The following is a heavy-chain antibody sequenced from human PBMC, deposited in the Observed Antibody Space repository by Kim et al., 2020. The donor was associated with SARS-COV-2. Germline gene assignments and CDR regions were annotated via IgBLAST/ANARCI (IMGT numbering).Heavy chain of an antibody. D-gene: IGHD1-26*01. J-gene: IGHJ5*02. CDR2: T. CDR3: ARVSVGGFDP. Sequence: TRYGQKFQGRVGITRDTSMNTVYMELTTLRFEDTAVYYCARVSVGGFDPWGQGTLVTVSS. V-gene: IGHV1-46*01.